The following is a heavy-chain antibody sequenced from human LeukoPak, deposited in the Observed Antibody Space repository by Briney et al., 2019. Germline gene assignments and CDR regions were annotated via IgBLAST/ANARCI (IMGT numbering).Heavy chain of an antibody. J-gene: IGHJ6*03. V-gene: IGHV4-34*01. D-gene: IGHD3-22*01. Sequence: SETLSLTCAVYGGSFSGYYWTWIRQSPGKGLEWIGEINPSGSTYYNPSLKSRLTISRDTSKNQFSLRLSSVTAADTAVYYCARGRQEISMILVVMTGVSYYLDVWGMGTTVTVS. CDR3: ARGRQEISMILVVMTGVSYYLDV. CDR2: INPSGST. CDR1: GGSFSGYY.